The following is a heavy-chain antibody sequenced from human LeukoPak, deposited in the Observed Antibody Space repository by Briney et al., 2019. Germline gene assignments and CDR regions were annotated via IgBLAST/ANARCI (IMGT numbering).Heavy chain of an antibody. CDR3: ASYASGYNWLKV. D-gene: IGHD1-1*01. J-gene: IGHJ4*02. Sequence: GASVKVSCKSSGHTFTEYYVHWVRQAPGLGLEWLGWIHPGTCNPNYAQKFQGRVTISRDTSINTAYMELIRLKSDDTAVYYCASYASGYNWLKVWGQGTLVTVSS. CDR2: IHPGTCNP. V-gene: IGHV1-2*02. CDR1: GHTFTEYY.